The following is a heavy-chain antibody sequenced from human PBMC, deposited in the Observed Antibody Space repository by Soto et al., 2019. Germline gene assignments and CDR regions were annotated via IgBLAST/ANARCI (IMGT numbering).Heavy chain of an antibody. CDR2: IYYSGST. J-gene: IGHJ6*02. D-gene: IGHD2-8*02. Sequence: SETLSLTCTVSNGSVSSGSYYWSWFRLPPGKGLEWIGYIYYSGSTNYNPSLKSRVTISVDTSKNQFSLKLSSVTAADTAVYYCARTLVPDYYYGMDVWGQGTTVTVS. CDR1: NGSVSSGSYY. V-gene: IGHV4-61*01. CDR3: ARTLVPDYYYGMDV.